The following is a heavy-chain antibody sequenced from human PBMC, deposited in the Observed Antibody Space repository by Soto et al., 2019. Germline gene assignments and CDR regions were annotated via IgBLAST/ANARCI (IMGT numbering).Heavy chain of an antibody. Sequence: DVQLVESGGDLVQPGGSLRLSCAASGFTFSTYTLKWVRQAPGKGLEWVASIGSSGATIYYADSVKGRFTISRDNAKNSLYLQMDSLRADDTAVYFCARKMIVGGSRGAFNIWGQGTLVTVSS. D-gene: IGHD3-22*01. CDR3: ARKMIVGGSRGAFNI. V-gene: IGHV3-48*01. CDR2: IGSSGATI. CDR1: GFTFSTYT. J-gene: IGHJ3*02.